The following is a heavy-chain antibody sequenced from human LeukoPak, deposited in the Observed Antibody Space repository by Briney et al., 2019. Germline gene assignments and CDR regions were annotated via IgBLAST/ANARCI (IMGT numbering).Heavy chain of an antibody. CDR2: INPNSGGT. V-gene: IGHV1-2*02. Sequence: ASVKVSCKASGGTFSSYAISWVRQAPGQGLEWMGWINPNSGGTNYAQKFQGRVTMTRDTSISTAYMELSRLRSDDTAVYYCASDLAGSPDGRERDCSSTSCYRGNYWGQGTLVTVSS. J-gene: IGHJ4*02. CDR1: GGTFSSYA. CDR3: ASDLAGSPDGRERDCSSTSCYRGNY. D-gene: IGHD2-2*01.